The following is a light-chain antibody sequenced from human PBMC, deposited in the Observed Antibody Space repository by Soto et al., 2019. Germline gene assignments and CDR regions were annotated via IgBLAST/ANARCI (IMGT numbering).Light chain of an antibody. CDR2: NAS. V-gene: IGKV3-15*01. CDR3: HQHNNWPST. J-gene: IGKJ4*01. CDR1: QSVSFN. Sequence: TQSPATLSVSPGERATLSCRASQSVSFNLVWYQHKPGQPPRLLMYNASNRAAGISARFTGGGSGTDFTLTIDNLQSEDFAFYYCHQHNNWPSTFGEGTKVE.